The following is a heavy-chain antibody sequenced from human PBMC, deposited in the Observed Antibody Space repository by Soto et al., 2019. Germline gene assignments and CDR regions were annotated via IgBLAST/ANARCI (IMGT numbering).Heavy chain of an antibody. CDR3: ARHRTGYSSSWLDY. V-gene: IGHV4-39*01. J-gene: IGHJ4*02. CDR1: GGSISSGTYS. D-gene: IGHD6-13*01. Sequence: QLQLQESGPGLVKPSETLSLTCTVSGGSISSGTYSWGWIRQPPGKGLEWIGNSYFTGNTHYNPSLHSRVTMSVDPSKSQFSLSLSSVTPADTAVYYCARHRTGYSSSWLDYWGQGTLVTVSS. CDR2: SYFTGNT.